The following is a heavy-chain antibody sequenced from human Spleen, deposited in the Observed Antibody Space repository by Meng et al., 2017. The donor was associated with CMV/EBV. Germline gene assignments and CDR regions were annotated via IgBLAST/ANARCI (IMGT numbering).Heavy chain of an antibody. D-gene: IGHD3-22*01. Sequence: GESLKISCAASGFTVSSNYMSWVRQAAGKGLEWVTVISRCGNTYYADSVKGRFTISRDNAKNSLYLQMNSLRAEDTAVYYCARGGDARFITWWGQGTLVTVSS. CDR1: GFTVSSNY. CDR3: ARGGDARFITW. CDR2: ISRCGNT. V-gene: IGHV3-66*03. J-gene: IGHJ4*02.